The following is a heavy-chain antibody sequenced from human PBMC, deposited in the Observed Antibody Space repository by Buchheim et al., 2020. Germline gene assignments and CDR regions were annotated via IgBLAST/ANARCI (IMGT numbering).Heavy chain of an antibody. J-gene: IGHJ6*02. D-gene: IGHD3-3*01. V-gene: IGHV3-23*04. CDR3: AKGVGNFWSGSLLYYYYYGMDV. CDR1: GFTFSSYA. Sequence: EVQLVESGGGLVQPGGSLRLSCAASGFTFSSYAMSWVRQAPGKGLEWVSAISGSGGSTYYADSVKGRFTISRDNSKNTLYPQMNSLRAEDTAVYYCAKGVGNFWSGSLLYYYYYGMDVWGQGTT. CDR2: ISGSGGST.